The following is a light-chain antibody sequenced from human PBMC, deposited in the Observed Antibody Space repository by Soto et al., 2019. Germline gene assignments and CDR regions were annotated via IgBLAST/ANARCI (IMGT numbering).Light chain of an antibody. CDR1: QPISNY. CDR3: QQYNDWPLT. CDR2: SAS. Sequence: DIQLTQSPSFLSASVGDRVTITCRASQPISNYLAWYQQKPGKAPELLIYSASTLQSGVPSRFSGSGSSTDFSLTIRALQPDDFAVYYCQQYNDWPLTFGGGTKVEIK. J-gene: IGKJ4*01. V-gene: IGKV1-9*01.